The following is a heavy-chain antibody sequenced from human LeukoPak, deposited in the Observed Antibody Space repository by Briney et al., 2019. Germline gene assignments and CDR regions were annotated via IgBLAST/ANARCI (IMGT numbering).Heavy chain of an antibody. Sequence: SETLSLTCAVYGGYFSGNHWTWIRQPPGRGLEWIGEIYHSGSTNYNPSLKSRVTISVDKSKNQFSLKLSSVTAADTAVYYCARRPPPDMVRGYYYGMDVWGQGTTVTVSS. CDR1: GGYFSGNH. CDR2: IYHSGST. V-gene: IGHV4-34*01. J-gene: IGHJ6*02. D-gene: IGHD3-10*01. CDR3: ARRPPPDMVRGYYYGMDV.